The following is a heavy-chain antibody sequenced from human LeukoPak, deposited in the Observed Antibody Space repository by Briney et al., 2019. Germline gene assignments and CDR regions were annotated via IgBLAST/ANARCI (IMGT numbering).Heavy chain of an antibody. CDR2: VNGDRSST. J-gene: IGHJ4*02. CDR3: ARDGIAAVDFDY. D-gene: IGHD6-13*01. CDR1: GFTFSTYW. V-gene: IGHV3-74*01. Sequence: GGSLRLSCAASGFTFSTYWMHWVRQAPGKGLVWVSRVNGDRSSTNYADSVKGRFTISRDNAKNTLYLQMNSLRAEDTAVYYYARDGIAAVDFDYWGQGILVTVSS.